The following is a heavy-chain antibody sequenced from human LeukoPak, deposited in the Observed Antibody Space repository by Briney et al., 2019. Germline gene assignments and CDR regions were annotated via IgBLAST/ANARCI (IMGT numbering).Heavy chain of an antibody. CDR3: ARVRIEMATRIIDY. V-gene: IGHV4-31*03. D-gene: IGHD5-24*01. CDR1: GGSISSGGYY. J-gene: IGHJ4*02. CDR2: IYYSGST. Sequence: PSETLSLTCTVSGGSISSGGYYWSWIRQHPGKGLEWIGYIYYSGSTYYNPSLKSRVTISVDTSKNQFSLKLSSVTAADTAVYYCARVRIEMATRIIDYWGQGTLVTVSS.